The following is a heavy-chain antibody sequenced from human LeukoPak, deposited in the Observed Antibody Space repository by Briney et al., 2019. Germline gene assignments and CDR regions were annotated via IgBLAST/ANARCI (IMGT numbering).Heavy chain of an antibody. CDR1: GFTFNNAW. CDR2: INYKTNGGTA. CDR3: TTDHRTIYGVVFPDY. Sequence: PGESLRLSCAVPGFTFNNAWMSWVRQGPGKGLEWVGRINYKTNGGTADYAAPVKGRFTISRDDSQDTVYLQMNSLNTEDTAVYYCTTDHRTIYGVVFPDYWGQGTLVTVSS. D-gene: IGHD3-3*01. J-gene: IGHJ4*02. V-gene: IGHV3-15*01.